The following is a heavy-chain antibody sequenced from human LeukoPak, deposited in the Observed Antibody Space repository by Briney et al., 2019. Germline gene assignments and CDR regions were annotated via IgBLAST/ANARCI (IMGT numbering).Heavy chain of an antibody. D-gene: IGHD2-15*01. CDR3: ARGGLLGGFYYFDY. CDR2: ISYDGSNK. J-gene: IGHJ4*02. Sequence: PGGSLRLSCAASGFTFSSYAMHWVRQAPGKGLEWVAVISYDGSNKYYADSVKGGFTISRDNSKNTLYLQMNSLRAEDTAVYYCARGGLLGGFYYFDYWGQGTLVTVSS. V-gene: IGHV3-30*04. CDR1: GFTFSSYA.